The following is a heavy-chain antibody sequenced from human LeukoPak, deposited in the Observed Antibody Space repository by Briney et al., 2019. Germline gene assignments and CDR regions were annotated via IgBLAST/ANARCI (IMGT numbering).Heavy chain of an antibody. CDR1: GYTFTSYY. V-gene: IGHV1-2*02. CDR2: INPNSGGT. D-gene: IGHD2-15*01. J-gene: IGHJ5*02. CDR3: ARDLRGIVVVVAATDWFDP. Sequence: GASVKVSCKASGYTFTSYYMHWLRQAPGQGLEWMGWINPNSGGTNYAQKFQGRVTMTRDTSISTAYMELSRLRSDDTAVYYCARDLRGIVVVVAATDWFDPWGQGTLVTVSS.